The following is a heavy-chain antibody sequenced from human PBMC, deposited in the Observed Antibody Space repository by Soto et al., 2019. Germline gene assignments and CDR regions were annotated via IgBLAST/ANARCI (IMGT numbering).Heavy chain of an antibody. CDR1: GYTFTSYY. J-gene: IGHJ6*02. CDR3: ASLTEFNGMDV. CDR2: INPSGGST. V-gene: IGHV1-46*01. Sequence: QVQLVQSGAEVKKPGASVKVSCKASGYTFTSYYMHWVRQAPGQGLAWMGIINPSGGSTSYAQKFQGRVTMTRDTSTSTVYMELSSLRSEDTAVYYCASLTEFNGMDVWCQGTTVTVSS.